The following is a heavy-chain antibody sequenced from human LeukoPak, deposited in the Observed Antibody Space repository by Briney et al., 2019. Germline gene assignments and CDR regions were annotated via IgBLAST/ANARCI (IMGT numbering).Heavy chain of an antibody. CDR2: IYPGDSNI. CDR1: GFTFTNYW. Sequence: GESLKISCKGSGFTFTNYWIGWVRQMPGKGLEWMGIIYPGDSNIIYSPSLQGQVTISADKSIKTAYLQWSSLKASDTAMYYCARPGKSGSYYKYYFEYWGQGTLVTVSS. J-gene: IGHJ4*02. V-gene: IGHV5-51*01. CDR3: ARPGKSGSYYKYYFEY. D-gene: IGHD3-10*01.